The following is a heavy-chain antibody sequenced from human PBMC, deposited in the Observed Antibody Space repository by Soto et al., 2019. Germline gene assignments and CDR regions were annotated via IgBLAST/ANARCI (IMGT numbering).Heavy chain of an antibody. J-gene: IGHJ3*02. V-gene: IGHV3-21*01. CDR1: GFTFSSYS. D-gene: IGHD3-3*01. CDR2: ISSSSSYI. Sequence: GGSPRLSCAASGFTFSSYSMKWVRQAPGKGLEWVSSISSSSSYIYYADSVKGRFTISRDNAKNSLYLQMNSLRAEDTAVYYCARDRVTIFGVVTYDAFDIWGQGTMVTVSS. CDR3: ARDRVTIFGVVTYDAFDI.